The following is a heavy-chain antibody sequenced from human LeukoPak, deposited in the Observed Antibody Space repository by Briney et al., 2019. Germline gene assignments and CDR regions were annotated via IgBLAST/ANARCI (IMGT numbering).Heavy chain of an antibody. J-gene: IGHJ4*02. CDR2: IIRNFGTA. Sequence: EASVKVSCKASGGTFSSYAISWVRQARGQGLEWMGGIIRNFGTANYAQKFQGRVTITTDESTSTAYMELSSLRSEDTAVYYCASTTRIGGTGTTNFDYWGQGTLVTVSS. V-gene: IGHV1-69*05. D-gene: IGHD1-7*01. CDR1: GGTFSSYA. CDR3: ASTTRIGGTGTTNFDY.